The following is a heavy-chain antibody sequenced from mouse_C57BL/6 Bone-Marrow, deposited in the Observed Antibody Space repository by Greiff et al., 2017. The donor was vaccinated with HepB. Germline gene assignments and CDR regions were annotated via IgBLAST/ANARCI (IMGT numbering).Heavy chain of an antibody. V-gene: IGHV5-2*01. D-gene: IGHD3-2*02. CDR2: INSDGGST. CDR3: ARHGSGWRSYYAMDY. CDR1: EYEFPSHD. Sequence: EVMLVESGGGLVQPGESLKLSCESNEYEFPSHDMSWVRKTPEKRLELVAAINSDGGSTYYPDTMGRRFIISRDNTKKTLYLQMSSLRSEDTALYYCARHGSGWRSYYAMDYWGQGTSVTVSS. J-gene: IGHJ4*01.